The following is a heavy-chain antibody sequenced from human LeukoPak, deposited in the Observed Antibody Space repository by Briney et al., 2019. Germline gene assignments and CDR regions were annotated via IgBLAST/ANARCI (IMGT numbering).Heavy chain of an antibody. V-gene: IGHV4-59*01. CDR2: IYYSGST. Sequence: SETLSLTCTVSGGSISSYYWSWIRQPPGKGLEWIGYIYYSGSTNYNPSLKSRVTISVDTSKNQFSLKLSSVTAADTAVYYCARMGYYDSSGYYSKDYWGRGTLVTVSS. J-gene: IGHJ4*02. D-gene: IGHD3-22*01. CDR3: ARMGYYDSSGYYSKDY. CDR1: GGSISSYY.